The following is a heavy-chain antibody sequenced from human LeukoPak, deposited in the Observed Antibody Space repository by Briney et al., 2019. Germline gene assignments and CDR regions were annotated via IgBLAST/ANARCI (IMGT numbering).Heavy chain of an antibody. CDR2: IYYSGST. CDR3: ARLSHYSDSSGYYLGSYYFDY. V-gene: IGHV4-39*01. Sequence: PSETLSLTCTVSGGSISSTTYYWCWIRQPPGKRLEWIGAIYYSGSTYYHPSVKRRITLSLNTSKNLLSLMLSSVTAAATAVYYCARLSHYSDSSGYYLGSYYFDYWGQGTLVTVSS. D-gene: IGHD3-22*01. J-gene: IGHJ4*02. CDR1: GGSISSTTYY.